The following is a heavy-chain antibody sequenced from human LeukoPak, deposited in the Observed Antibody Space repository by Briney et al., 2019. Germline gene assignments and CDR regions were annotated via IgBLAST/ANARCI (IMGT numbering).Heavy chain of an antibody. Sequence: GGSLRLSCAASGFTFSSYGMSWVRQAPDKGLEWVSTISGSGYNTYYADSVKGRFTISRDNSANTLYLQMNSLRAEDTALYYCAKHSGSYFIYYIDSWGQGTLVTVSS. V-gene: IGHV3-23*01. CDR1: GFTFSSYG. CDR3: AKHSGSYFIYYIDS. CDR2: ISGSGYNT. J-gene: IGHJ4*02. D-gene: IGHD1-26*01.